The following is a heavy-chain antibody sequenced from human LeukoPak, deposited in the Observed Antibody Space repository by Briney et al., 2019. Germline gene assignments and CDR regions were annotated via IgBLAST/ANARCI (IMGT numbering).Heavy chain of an antibody. CDR3: ARDLTRYYDPNGY. Sequence: GGSLRLSCAASGFTFSSSWIHWVRQAPGKGLVWVSRINKDGSVTDYAESVKGRFTISRDNSKNTLYLQMNSLRAEDTAVYYCARDLTRYYDPNGYWGQGTLVTVSS. CDR2: INKDGSVT. CDR1: GFTFSSSW. J-gene: IGHJ4*02. D-gene: IGHD5-12*01. V-gene: IGHV3-74*01.